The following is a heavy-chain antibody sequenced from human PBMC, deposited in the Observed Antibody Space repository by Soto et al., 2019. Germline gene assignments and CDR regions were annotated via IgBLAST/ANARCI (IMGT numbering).Heavy chain of an antibody. Sequence: GGSLRLSCAASGFTVSSNYMSWVRQAPGKGLEWVSVIYSGGSTYYADTVKGRFTISRHNSKNTLYLQMNSLRAEDTAVYYCARGQVGGYYFDYWGQGSLVTVSS. CDR3: ARGQVGGYYFDY. CDR2: IYSGGST. CDR1: GFTVSSNY. V-gene: IGHV3-53*04. J-gene: IGHJ4*02. D-gene: IGHD3-3*01.